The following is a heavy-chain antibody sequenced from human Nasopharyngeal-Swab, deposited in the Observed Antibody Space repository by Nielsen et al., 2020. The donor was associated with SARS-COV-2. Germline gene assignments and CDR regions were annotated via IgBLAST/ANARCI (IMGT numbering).Heavy chain of an antibody. V-gene: IGHV3-11*01. CDR2: ISSSGSLT. CDR3: VREYSSSWYLDS. J-gene: IGHJ4*02. Sequence: GGSLRLPCAASGFTFSDYYMSWIRQAPGKGLEWISYISSSGSLTHYADSVKGRFTISRDNAQNSLHLQIDALRADDSAVYYCVREYSSSWYLDSWGQGTLVTVSS. D-gene: IGHD6-13*01. CDR1: GFTFSDYY.